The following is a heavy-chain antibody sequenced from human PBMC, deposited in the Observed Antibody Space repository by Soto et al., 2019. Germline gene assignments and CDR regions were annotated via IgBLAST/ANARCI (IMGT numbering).Heavy chain of an antibody. CDR1: WFTLKNNY. D-gene: IGHD4-17*01. V-gene: IGHV3-66*01. CDR2: IYSGGST. CDR3: ARDGSPHYGDYARGELDY. J-gene: IGHJ4*02. Sequence: GSLRLSCAASWFTLKNNYMSWVRPAPGKGLEWVSVIYSGGSTYYADSVKGRFTISRDNSKNTLYLQMNSLRAEDTAVYYCARDGSPHYGDYARGELDYWGQGTLVTVSS.